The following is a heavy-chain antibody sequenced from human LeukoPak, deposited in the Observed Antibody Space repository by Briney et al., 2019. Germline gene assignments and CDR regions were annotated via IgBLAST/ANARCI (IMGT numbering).Heavy chain of an antibody. CDR1: GYSFTSNY. D-gene: IGHD2-15*01. CDR3: ARGLGYCSGGRCYAWFDP. Sequence: ASVKVSCKASGYSFTSNYMHWVRQAPGEGLEWMGIVNLSGGSTSYAQKFQGRVTMTRDMSTSTVYMELGSLRSEDTAVYYCARGLGYCSGGRCYAWFDPWGQGTLVTVSS. J-gene: IGHJ5*02. V-gene: IGHV1-46*01. CDR2: VNLSGGST.